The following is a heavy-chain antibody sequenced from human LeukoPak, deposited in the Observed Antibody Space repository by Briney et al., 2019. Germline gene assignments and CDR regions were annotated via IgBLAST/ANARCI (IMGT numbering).Heavy chain of an antibody. J-gene: IGHJ3*02. CDR1: GYTFTSYG. CDR3: ARGGGSSSLILTGYLIPPDDAFDI. V-gene: IGHV1-18*01. CDR2: ISAYNGNT. D-gene: IGHD3-9*01. Sequence: GASVKVSCKASGYTFTSYGISWVRQAPGQGLEWMGWISAYNGNTNYAQKLQGRVTMTTDTSTSTAYMELRSLRSEDTAVYYCARGGGSSSLILTGYLIPPDDAFDIWGQGTMVTVSS.